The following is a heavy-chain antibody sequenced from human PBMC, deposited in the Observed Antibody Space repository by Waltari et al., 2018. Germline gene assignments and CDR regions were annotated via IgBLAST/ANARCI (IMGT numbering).Heavy chain of an antibody. D-gene: IGHD3-10*01. CDR2: INHVVST. CDR3: ARGPISWYYYGSGPYFDY. Sequence: QVQLQQWGAGLLKPSETLSITCAVYGGSFSGYYWSWIRQPPGKGLEWIGEINHVVSTNYNPCLKSRVTISVDTSKNQFSLKLSSGTAADTAVYYCARGPISWYYYGSGPYFDYWGQGTLVTVSS. V-gene: IGHV4-34*01. J-gene: IGHJ4*02. CDR1: GGSFSGYY.